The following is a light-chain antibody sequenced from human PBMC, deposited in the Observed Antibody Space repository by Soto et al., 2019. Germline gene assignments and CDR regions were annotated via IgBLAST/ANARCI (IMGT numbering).Light chain of an antibody. J-gene: IGLJ7*01. V-gene: IGLV3-1*01. CDR1: KLGDKY. CDR2: QDN. CDR3: QAWDSIHAV. Sequence: SYELTQPPSVSVSPGQTASITCSGDKLGDKYACWYQQKPGQSPVLVIYQDNKRPSGIPERFSGSNSGNTATLTISGTQAMDEADYYCQAWDSIHAVFGGGTQLTVL.